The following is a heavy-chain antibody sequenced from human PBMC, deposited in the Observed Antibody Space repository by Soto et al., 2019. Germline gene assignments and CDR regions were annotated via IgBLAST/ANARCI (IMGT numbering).Heavy chain of an antibody. CDR3: ARHSLGIEDRKYHYFGRDA. D-gene: IGHD6-6*01. CDR2: IYPGDSDT. V-gene: IGHV5-51*01. J-gene: IGHJ6*02. CDR1: GYSFTSYW. Sequence: DSLTISCKGSGYSFTSYWIGWVRQMPGKGLEWMGIIYPGDSDTRYSPSFQGQVTISADKSISTAYLQWSSLKASDTAMYYCARHSLGIEDRKYHYFGRDAWGQGNTVT.